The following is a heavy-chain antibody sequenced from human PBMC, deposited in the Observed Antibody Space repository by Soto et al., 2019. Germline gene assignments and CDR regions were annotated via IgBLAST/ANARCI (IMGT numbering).Heavy chain of an antibody. J-gene: IGHJ4*02. CDR1: GGSISSYY. D-gene: IGHD2-2*01. V-gene: IGHV4-59*12. CDR2: INYSGST. Sequence: SETLSLTCTVSGGSISSYYWSWIRQPPGKGLEWIGYINYSGSTNYNPSLKSRVTISVDTSKNQFSLKLSSVTAADTAVYYCASDCSSTSCYYFDYWGQGTLVTVSS. CDR3: ASDCSSTSCYYFDY.